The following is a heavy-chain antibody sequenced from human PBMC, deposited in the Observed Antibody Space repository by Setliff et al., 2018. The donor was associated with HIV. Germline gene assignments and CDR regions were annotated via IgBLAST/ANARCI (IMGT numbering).Heavy chain of an antibody. CDR1: GGFISSYY. Sequence: SETLSLTCTVSGGFISSYYWNWIRQPAGKGLEWIGSVYHSGTTYYNPSLKSRVTISVDMSNNQFSLKVTSVTAADTAVYYCMRGRSITIFGVAYFDFWGQGTQVTVSS. CDR3: MRGRSITIFGVAYFDF. J-gene: IGHJ4*02. CDR2: VYHSGTT. D-gene: IGHD3-3*01. V-gene: IGHV4-4*07.